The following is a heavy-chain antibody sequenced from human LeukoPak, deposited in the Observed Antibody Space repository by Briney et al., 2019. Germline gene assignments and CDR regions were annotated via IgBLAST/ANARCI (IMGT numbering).Heavy chain of an antibody. V-gene: IGHV1-2*06. J-gene: IGHJ4*02. Sequence: GASVKVSCKASGYTFTGYYMHWVRQARGQGLEWMGRINPNSGGTNYAQKSQGRVTMTRDTSISAAYMELSRLRSDDTAVYYCGRFPHSSGYPFDYWGQGTLVTVSS. CDR1: GYTFTGYY. CDR3: GRFPHSSGYPFDY. D-gene: IGHD3-22*01. CDR2: INPNSGGT.